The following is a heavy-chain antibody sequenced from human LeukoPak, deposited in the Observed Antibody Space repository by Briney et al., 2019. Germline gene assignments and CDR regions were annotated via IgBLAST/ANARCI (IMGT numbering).Heavy chain of an antibody. Sequence: SETLSLTCAVYGGSFSGYYWSWIRQPPGKGLEWIGEINHSGSTNYNPSLKSRVTISVDASKNQFSLKLSSVTAADTAVYYCARGNDDFWSGYYGSALGFGYWGQGTLVTVSS. J-gene: IGHJ4*02. D-gene: IGHD3-3*01. CDR3: ARGNDDFWSGYYGSALGFGY. V-gene: IGHV4-34*01. CDR2: INHSGST. CDR1: GGSFSGYY.